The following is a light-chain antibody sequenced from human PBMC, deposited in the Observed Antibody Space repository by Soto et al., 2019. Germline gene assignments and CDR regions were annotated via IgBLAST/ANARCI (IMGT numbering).Light chain of an antibody. Sequence: DIQMTQSPSTLSAFVGDRFTITFLASQSISGWLAWYQQKPGKAPHPLIYKASSLESGVPSRFSGSGSGTEFTLTISSLQPDDFATYYCQQYNSYSGTFGQGTKVDIK. CDR2: KAS. V-gene: IGKV1-5*03. CDR3: QQYNSYSGT. J-gene: IGKJ1*01. CDR1: QSISGW.